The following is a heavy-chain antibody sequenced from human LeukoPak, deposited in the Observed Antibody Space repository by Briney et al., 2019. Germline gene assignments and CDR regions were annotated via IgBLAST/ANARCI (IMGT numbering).Heavy chain of an antibody. CDR3: ARTLRDDDAFDI. J-gene: IGHJ3*02. CDR1: GFTFSSYS. V-gene: IGHV3-21*01. Sequence: NPGGSLRLSCAASGFTFSSYSMNWVRQAPGKGLEWVSSISSSSSYIYYADSVKGRFTISRDNAKNSLYLRMNSLRVEDTAVYYCARTLRDDDAFDIWGQGTMVTVSS. CDR2: ISSSSSYI.